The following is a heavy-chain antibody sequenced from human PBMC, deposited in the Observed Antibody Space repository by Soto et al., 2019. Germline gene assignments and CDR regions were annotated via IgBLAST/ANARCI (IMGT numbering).Heavy chain of an antibody. CDR3: ARGAVTGTSLFDY. CDR2: INKNGFTI. CDR1: GFTLTTYS. J-gene: IGHJ4*02. V-gene: IGHV3-48*02. Sequence: PGGSLRLSCAVSGFTLTTYSMNWVRQAPGKGLEWISFINKNGFTIYYADSVKGRFTISRDYAKNSLYLQMDSLRHEDTAVHYCARGAVTGTSLFDYWGLGTLVTVSS. D-gene: IGHD6-19*01.